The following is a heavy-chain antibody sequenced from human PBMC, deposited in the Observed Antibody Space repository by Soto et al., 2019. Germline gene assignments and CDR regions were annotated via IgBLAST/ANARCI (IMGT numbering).Heavy chain of an antibody. D-gene: IGHD6-19*01. CDR2: ISGGGENT. Sequence: GGSLRLSCSASGFIFNTYAMIWVRQAPGKGLEWVSDISGGGENTYYADSVKDRFTISRDNSKNALYLQMNSLRAEDTAIYYCAKDTGYTTGWYSDYWGQGTLVTVSS. CDR3: AKDTGYTTGWYSDY. J-gene: IGHJ4*02. CDR1: GFIFNTYA. V-gene: IGHV3-23*01.